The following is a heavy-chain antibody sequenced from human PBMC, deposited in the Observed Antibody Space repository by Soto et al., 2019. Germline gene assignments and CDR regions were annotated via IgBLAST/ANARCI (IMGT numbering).Heavy chain of an antibody. CDR2: ITTGNDYI. CDR1: GFTLSSFS. CDR3: ARDSYSSLFVS. Sequence: GGTLRLSCVASGFTLSSFSMSWVRQTPGKGLEWVSSITTGNDYISYADSVKGRFTISRDNAKNSLLLQMSSLRAEDTALYFCARDSYSSLFVSLGQGTLVTVFS. J-gene: IGHJ5*01. V-gene: IGHV3-21*01. D-gene: IGHD6-19*01.